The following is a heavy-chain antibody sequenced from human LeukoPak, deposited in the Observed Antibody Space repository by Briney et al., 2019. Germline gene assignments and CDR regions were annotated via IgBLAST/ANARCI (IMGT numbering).Heavy chain of an antibody. V-gene: IGHV3-66*01. J-gene: IGHJ4*02. D-gene: IGHD6-19*01. CDR3: ASGIEVGPIYFDY. Sequence: PGGSLRLSCAASGFTVSSKYMSWVRQAPGKGREWVSVIYSGGNTYYADSVKGRFTISRDNSKNTVNLQMNSLRAEDTAVYYCASGIEVGPIYFDYWGQGTLVTVSS. CDR2: IYSGGNT. CDR1: GFTVSSKY.